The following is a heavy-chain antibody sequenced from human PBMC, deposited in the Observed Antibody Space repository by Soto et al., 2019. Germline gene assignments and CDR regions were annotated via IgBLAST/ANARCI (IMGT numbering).Heavy chain of an antibody. V-gene: IGHV4-59*01. CDR3: ATGGGWLFDS. J-gene: IGHJ4*02. D-gene: IGHD6-19*01. Sequence: QVQLQESGPGLVKPSETLSLTCTVSGGSISSYYWSWIRQPPGKGLEWIGYIYYSGTTNYNPSLRSRVTISVDTSKKQFSLKLTSVTAADTAVYFCATGGGWLFDSWGQGTLVIVSS. CDR2: IYYSGTT. CDR1: GGSISSYY.